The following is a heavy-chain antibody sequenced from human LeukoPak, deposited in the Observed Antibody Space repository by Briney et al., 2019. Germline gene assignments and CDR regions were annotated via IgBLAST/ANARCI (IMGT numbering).Heavy chain of an antibody. J-gene: IGHJ6*02. D-gene: IGHD4-17*01. CDR1: GGSISSSSYY. CDR2: IYYSGST. Sequence: SETLSLTCTVSGGSISSSSYYWGWIRQPPGKGLEWIGSIYYSGSTYYNPSLKSRVTISVDTSKNQFSLKLSSVTAADTAVYYCARLSPTYGDYVYYYCGMDVWGQGTTVTVSS. V-gene: IGHV4-39*01. CDR3: ARLSPTYGDYVYYYCGMDV.